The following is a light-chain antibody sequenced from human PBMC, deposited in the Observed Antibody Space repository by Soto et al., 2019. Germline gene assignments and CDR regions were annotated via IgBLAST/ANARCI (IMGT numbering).Light chain of an antibody. CDR2: AAS. CDR3: QKYNSAPRT. J-gene: IGKJ1*01. CDR1: QGISNS. V-gene: IGKV1-27*01. Sequence: DIEMTQSPSSLSASVGDRVTITCRASQGISNSLAWSQQKPGKVPKLLIYAASTLQSGVPPRVSGSGSGTDFTRTISSLQPEDVATYYCQKYNSAPRTFGQATKVEIK.